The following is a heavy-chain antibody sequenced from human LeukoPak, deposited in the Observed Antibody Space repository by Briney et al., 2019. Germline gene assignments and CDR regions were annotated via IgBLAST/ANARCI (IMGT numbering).Heavy chain of an antibody. D-gene: IGHD6-13*01. CDR1: GFTFSTYA. J-gene: IGHJ4*02. CDR3: AKFLIASAGPFDY. CDR2: ISVSGGST. Sequence: GGSLRLSCAASGFTFSTYAMSWVRQAPGKGLEWVSTISVSGGSTYYADSVKGRFTISRDNSKNTPYLQMNSLRAEDTAVYYCAKFLIASAGPFDYWGQGTLVTVSS. V-gene: IGHV3-23*01.